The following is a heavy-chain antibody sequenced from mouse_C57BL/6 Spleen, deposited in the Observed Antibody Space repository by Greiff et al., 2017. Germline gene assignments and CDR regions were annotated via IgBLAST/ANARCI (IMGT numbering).Heavy chain of an antibody. V-gene: IGHV1-69*01. D-gene: IGHD1-1*01. CDR3: ARRGYGSSNWYFDV. Sequence: VQLQQPGAELVMPGASVKLSCKASGYTFTSYWMHWVKQRPGQGLEWIGEIDPSDSYTNYNQKFKGKSTLTVDKSSSTAYMQLSSLTSEDSAVYYCARRGYGSSNWYFDVWGTGTTVTVSS. J-gene: IGHJ1*03. CDR1: GYTFTSYW. CDR2: IDPSDSYT.